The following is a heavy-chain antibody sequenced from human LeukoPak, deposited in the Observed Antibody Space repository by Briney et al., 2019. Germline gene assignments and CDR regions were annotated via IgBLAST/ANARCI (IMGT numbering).Heavy chain of an antibody. J-gene: IGHJ3*02. D-gene: IGHD2/OR15-2a*01. CDR1: GFTVTSNF. CDR2: IYSSGNR. Sequence: PGGSLRLSCAASGFTVTSNFMTWVRQAPGKGPEWVSVIYSSGNRYYADSVRGRVTISRDSSNNTLYLQVNSLRAEDTAVYYCARVGSRNFAFDIRGQGTLVTVSS. CDR3: ARVGSRNFAFDI. V-gene: IGHV3-66*01.